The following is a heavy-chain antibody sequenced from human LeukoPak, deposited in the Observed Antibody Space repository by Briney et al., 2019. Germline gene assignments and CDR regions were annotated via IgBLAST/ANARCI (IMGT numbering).Heavy chain of an antibody. Sequence: ASVKVSCKASGYTFTSYYMHWVRQAPGQGLEWMGRINPNSGGTNYAQKFQGRVTMTRDTSISTAYMELSRLRSDDTAVYYCARDNIVVVPAAIRWFDPWGQGTLVTVSS. CDR1: GYTFTSYY. CDR3: ARDNIVVVPAAIRWFDP. D-gene: IGHD2-2*02. V-gene: IGHV1-2*06. J-gene: IGHJ5*02. CDR2: INPNSGGT.